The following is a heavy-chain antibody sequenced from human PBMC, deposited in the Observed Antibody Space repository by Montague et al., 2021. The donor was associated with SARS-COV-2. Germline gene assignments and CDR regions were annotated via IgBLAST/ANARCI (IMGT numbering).Heavy chain of an antibody. CDR1: GDSISSYY. D-gene: IGHD2-15*01. CDR2: IYNSGTT. CDR3: ASGGGYCSGGSCYYWFDP. Sequence: SETLSLTCFVSGDSISSYYWNWIRKPPGKGLEWIGYIYNSGTTNYNPSVKSRVTISVDTSKNQFSLKLNSVTAADTAVYYCASGGGYCSGGSCYYWFDPWGQGTLVTVSS. V-gene: IGHV4-59*01. J-gene: IGHJ5*02.